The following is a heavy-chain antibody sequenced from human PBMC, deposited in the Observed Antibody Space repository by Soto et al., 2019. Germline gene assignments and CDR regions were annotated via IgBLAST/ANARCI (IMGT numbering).Heavy chain of an antibody. CDR1: GYTFSSYG. D-gene: IGHD6-19*01. CDR3: AREWDNKSEHSSGWYDDF. J-gene: IGHJ4*02. Sequence: QVQLVQSGAEVKKPGASVKVSCKASGYTFSSYGISWVRQAPGQGPEWMGWISGYSGHTYYAQKFQGRVTMTTDTSTNTVYMELRSLRSDDTAVYYCAREWDNKSEHSSGWYDDFWGQGTLVTVSS. V-gene: IGHV1-18*01. CDR2: ISGYSGHT.